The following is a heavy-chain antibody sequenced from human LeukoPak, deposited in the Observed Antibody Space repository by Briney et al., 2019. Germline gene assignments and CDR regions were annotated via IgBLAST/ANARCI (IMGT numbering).Heavy chain of an antibody. D-gene: IGHD3-16*01. V-gene: IGHV3-7*01. J-gene: IGHJ5*02. CDR1: GFTFSLYW. CDR2: INPDGSQK. CDR3: VRQMIRFWFDP. Sequence: GGSLRLSCAASGFTFSLYWMTWVRQSPGKGLEWVADINPDGSQKYSVDSAKGRFTISRDNTKNSLFLQMNSLRAEDTAVYYCVRQMIRFWFDPWGQGTLVTVSS.